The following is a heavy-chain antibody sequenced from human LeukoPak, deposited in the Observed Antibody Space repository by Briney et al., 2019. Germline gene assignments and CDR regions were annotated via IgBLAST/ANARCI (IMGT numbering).Heavy chain of an antibody. Sequence: GGSLRLSCAASGFTFSSYSMNWVRQAPGKGLEWVSSISSSSSYIYYADSVKGRFTISRDNAKNSLYLQMNSLRAEDTAVYYCAREYYDFWSGYFSERYYYYYYMDVWGKGTTVTVSS. V-gene: IGHV3-21*01. CDR1: GFTFSSYS. CDR2: ISSSSSYI. CDR3: AREYYDFWSGYFSERYYYYYYMDV. D-gene: IGHD3-3*01. J-gene: IGHJ6*03.